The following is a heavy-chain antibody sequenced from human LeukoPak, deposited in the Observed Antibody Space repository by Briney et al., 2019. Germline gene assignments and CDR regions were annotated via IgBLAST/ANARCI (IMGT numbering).Heavy chain of an antibody. CDR2: IKEGVRVK. J-gene: IGHJ4*02. CDR3: ARGSWYGDFDY. V-gene: IGHV3-7*01. CDR1: VYTFSSNW. D-gene: IGHD6-13*01. Sequence: GGSLRLSCAASVYTFSSNWMSWVRGALGEGPWSVAKIKEGVRVKYYVNSVMGRFTNSTDNAKNSLYLKMNSLRAEDTDVYYCARGSWYGDFDYWGQGTLVTVSS.